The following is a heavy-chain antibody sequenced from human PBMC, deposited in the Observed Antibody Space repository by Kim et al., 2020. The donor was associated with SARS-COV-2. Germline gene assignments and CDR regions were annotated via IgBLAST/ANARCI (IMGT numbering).Heavy chain of an antibody. CDR2: IYYSGST. CDR1: GGSISSSSYY. D-gene: IGHD2-15*01. Sequence: SETLSLTCTVSGGSISSSSYYWGWIRQPPGKGLEWIGSIYYSGSTYYNPSLKSRVTISVDTSKNQFSLKLSSVTAADTAVYYCARLGGRTPGGDYWGQGT. CDR3: ARLGGRTPGGDY. J-gene: IGHJ4*02. V-gene: IGHV4-39*01.